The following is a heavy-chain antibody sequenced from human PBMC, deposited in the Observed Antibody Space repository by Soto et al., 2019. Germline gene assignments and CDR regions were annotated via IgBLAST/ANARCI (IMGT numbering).Heavy chain of an antibody. CDR2: ISAYNGNT. V-gene: IGHV1-18*01. D-gene: IGHD3-9*01. CDR1: GYTISRYG. J-gene: IGHJ6*03. Sequence: ASVNVSCKTSGYTISRYGISWVRQAPGQGLEWMGWISAYNGNTNYAQKLQGRVTMTTDTSTSTAYMELRSLRSDDTAVYYCARGARLRYFDWPYYMDVWGKGTTVTVSS. CDR3: ARGARLRYFDWPYYMDV.